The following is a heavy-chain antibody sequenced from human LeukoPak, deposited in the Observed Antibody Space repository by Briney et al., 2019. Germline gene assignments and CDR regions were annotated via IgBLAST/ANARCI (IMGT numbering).Heavy chain of an antibody. CDR2: INHSGST. D-gene: IGHD3-22*01. CDR1: GGSFSGYY. J-gene: IGHJ5*02. CDR3: ARVTMIVVVNWFDP. V-gene: IGHV4-34*01. Sequence: SETLSLTCAVYGGSFSGYYWSWIRQPPGKGQEWIGEINHSGSTNYNPSLKSRVTISVDTSKNQFSLKLSSVTAADTAVYYCARVTMIVVVNWFDPWGQGTLVTVSS.